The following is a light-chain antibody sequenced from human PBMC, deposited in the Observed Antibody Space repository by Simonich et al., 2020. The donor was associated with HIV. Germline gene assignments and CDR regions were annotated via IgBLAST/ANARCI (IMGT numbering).Light chain of an antibody. CDR1: QSISSW. Sequence: DSQITQSPSTLSASVGDRVTITWLASQSISSWLAWYQQKPGKAPKLLIYKASSLESGVPSRFSGSGSGTEFTLTISSLQPDDFATYYCQQYNSYSYTFGQGTKLEIK. CDR2: KAS. CDR3: QQYNSYSYT. J-gene: IGKJ2*01. V-gene: IGKV1-5*03.